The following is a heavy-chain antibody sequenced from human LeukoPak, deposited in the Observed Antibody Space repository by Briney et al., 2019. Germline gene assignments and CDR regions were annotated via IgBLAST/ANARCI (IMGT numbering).Heavy chain of an antibody. J-gene: IGHJ4*02. V-gene: IGHV4-34*01. CDR1: GGSFSDHF. D-gene: IGHD6-19*01. Sequence: SETLSLTCVVYGGSFSDHFWNWIRQPPGKGLEWIGEINQSGNTNYNPSLKSRVTISVDTSKNQFSLKVSSVTAADTAVYYCARQWLVSPLFDYWGQGTLVTVSS. CDR2: INQSGNT. CDR3: ARQWLVSPLFDY.